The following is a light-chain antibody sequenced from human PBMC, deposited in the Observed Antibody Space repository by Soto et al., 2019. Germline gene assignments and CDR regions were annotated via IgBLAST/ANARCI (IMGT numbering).Light chain of an antibody. CDR3: QRYNDGPPWT. V-gene: IGKV3-15*01. CDR2: GAS. J-gene: IGKJ1*01. CDR1: QSVSSN. Sequence: DIVMTQYPATLSLSPGAIATLSCRASQSVSSNLAWYQQIPGQPPRLLIHGASIRATGVPARFTGSGSGTEFTLTISGLQSEDLAVYYCQRYNDGPPWTFGQGTKVDIK.